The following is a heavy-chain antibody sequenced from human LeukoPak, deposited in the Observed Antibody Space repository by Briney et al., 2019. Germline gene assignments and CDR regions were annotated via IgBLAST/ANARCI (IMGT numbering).Heavy chain of an antibody. CDR3: AKPPNSSSWYSYYDSSGYYYGWYFDL. V-gene: IGHV3-23*01. Sequence: PGGSLRLSCAASGFTFSSYAMSWVRQAPGKGLEWVSAISGSVGSTYSADSVKGRFTISRDNSKNTLYLQMSSLRAEDTAVYYCAKPPNSSSWYSYYDSSGYYYGWYFDLWGRGTLVTVSS. J-gene: IGHJ2*01. CDR2: ISGSVGST. CDR1: GFTFSSYA. D-gene: IGHD3-22*01.